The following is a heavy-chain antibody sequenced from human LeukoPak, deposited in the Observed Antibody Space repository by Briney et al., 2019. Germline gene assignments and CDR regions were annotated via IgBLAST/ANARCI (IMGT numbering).Heavy chain of an antibody. V-gene: IGHV3-21*01. CDR1: GFTFSGYS. D-gene: IGHD5/OR15-5a*01. Sequence: PGGSLRLSCPASGFTFSGYSMSWVRQAPGKGLEWVSSISSSSDYIYYADPVKGRFTISRDNARNSLYLQMNSLRAEDTAVYYCARSRSVSNYKGMDVWGQGTTVTVSS. CDR3: ARSRSVSNYKGMDV. J-gene: IGHJ6*02. CDR2: ISSSSDYI.